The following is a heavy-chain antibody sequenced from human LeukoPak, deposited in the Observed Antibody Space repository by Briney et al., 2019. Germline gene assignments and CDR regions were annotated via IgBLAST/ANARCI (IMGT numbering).Heavy chain of an antibody. D-gene: IGHD2-2*03. CDR3: ARFPVDVVEGDDY. CDR2: IIPIFGTA. V-gene: IGHV1-69*13. J-gene: IGHJ4*02. CDR1: GGTFSSYA. Sequence: SAKVSCKASGGTFSSYAISWVRQAPGQGLEWMGGIIPIFGTANYAQKFQGRVTITADESTSTAYMELSSLRSEDTAVYYCARFPVDVVEGDDYWGQGTLVTVSS.